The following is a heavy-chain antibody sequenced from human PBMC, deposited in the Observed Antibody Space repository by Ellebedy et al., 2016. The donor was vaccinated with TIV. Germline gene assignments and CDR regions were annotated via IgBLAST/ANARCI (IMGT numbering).Heavy chain of an antibody. CDR1: GFSFDIYS. CDR2: ITYDGSNQ. Sequence: GESLKISCEASGFSFDIYSMHWVRQAPGKGLEWVAVITYDGSNQHYADSVKGRFTISRDNAKNTLYLQMNSLRAEDTAVYYCARDQIDYYHSSGDDFDYWGQGTLVTVSS. CDR3: ARDQIDYYHSSGDDFDY. D-gene: IGHD3-22*01. V-gene: IGHV3-30-3*01. J-gene: IGHJ4*02.